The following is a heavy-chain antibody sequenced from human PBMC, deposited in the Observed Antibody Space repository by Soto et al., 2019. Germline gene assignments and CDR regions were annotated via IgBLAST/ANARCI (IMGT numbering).Heavy chain of an antibody. J-gene: IGHJ6*02. Sequence: ASVKVSCKASGYTFSGYYIHWLRQAPVQGLEWMGWINPNSGGTNYAQKLQGRVTVTRDTPTSTAYMELSRLTSDDTAVYYCARSLTEGYCTITGCYTRPLYGMDVWGQGTTVTVSS. D-gene: IGHD2-2*02. CDR1: GYTFSGYY. CDR3: ARSLTEGYCTITGCYTRPLYGMDV. V-gene: IGHV1-2*02. CDR2: INPNSGGT.